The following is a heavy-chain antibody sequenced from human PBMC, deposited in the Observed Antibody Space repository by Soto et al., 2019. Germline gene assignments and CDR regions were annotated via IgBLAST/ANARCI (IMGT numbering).Heavy chain of an antibody. D-gene: IGHD3-22*01. Sequence: EVQLLESGGGLVQPGGSLRLSCAASGFTFSSYAMSWVRQAPGKGLEWVSAISGSGGSTYYADSVKGRFTISRDNSKNPLYRQMKSLRAEDTAVYYCVKHDSSGYYLLYYYDCLGQGTLVTVSS. V-gene: IGHV3-23*01. J-gene: IGHJ4*02. CDR1: GFTFSSYA. CDR3: VKHDSSGYYLLYYYDC. CDR2: ISGSGGST.